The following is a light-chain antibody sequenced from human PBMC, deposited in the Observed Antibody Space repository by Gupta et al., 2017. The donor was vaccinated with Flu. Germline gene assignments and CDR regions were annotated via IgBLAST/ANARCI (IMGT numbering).Light chain of an antibody. CDR2: QDS. CDR1: KLGDKY. J-gene: IGLJ2*01. V-gene: IGLV3-1*01. CDR3: LAWDSSTVV. Sequence: SYELTQPPSVSVSPGQTASITCSGDKLGDKYACWYQQKPGQSPVLVIHQDSKRPSGIPERFSGSNSGNTATLTISGTRAMDEADYYCLAWDSSTVVFGGGTKLTVL.